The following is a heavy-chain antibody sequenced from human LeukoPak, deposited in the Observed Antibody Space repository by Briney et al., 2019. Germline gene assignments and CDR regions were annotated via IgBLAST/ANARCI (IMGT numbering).Heavy chain of an antibody. D-gene: IGHD3-3*01. CDR1: GFTVSSNY. Sequence: PGGSLRLSCAASGFTVSSNYVSWVRQAPGKGLEWVSVIYSGGSTYYADSVKGRFTISRDNSKNTLYLQMNSLRAEDTAVYYCARDHGFLEWFVDYWGQGTLVTVSS. CDR3: ARDHGFLEWFVDY. J-gene: IGHJ4*02. V-gene: IGHV3-66*02. CDR2: IYSGGST.